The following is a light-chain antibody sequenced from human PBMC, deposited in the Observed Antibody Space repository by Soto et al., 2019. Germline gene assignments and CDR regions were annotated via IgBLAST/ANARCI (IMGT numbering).Light chain of an antibody. CDR3: QQYDDLPLT. J-gene: IGKJ4*01. V-gene: IGKV1-33*01. CDR1: QDISNS. CDR2: DAS. Sequence: VXDRFTITCQASQDISNSLNWYQQKPGKAPKLLIYDASNLKTEVPSRFSGSESGTNFTLSISSLQPEDIATYHCQQYDDLPLTFGGGTKVDIK.